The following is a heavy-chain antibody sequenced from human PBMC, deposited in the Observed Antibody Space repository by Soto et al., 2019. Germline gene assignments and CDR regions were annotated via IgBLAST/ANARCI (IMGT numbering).Heavy chain of an antibody. CDR3: TKGGGSGGYYDPFHI. J-gene: IGHJ3*02. CDR2: ISTDGGTT. D-gene: IGHD3-22*01. V-gene: IGHV3-23*01. Sequence: EVQLLESGGGLVQPGGSLRLSCAASGFSFSNYGMSWVRQAPGKGPEWVSIISTDGGTTHYADSVKGRFTISRDNSKNTLYLQMTSLSAEDTAVYYCTKGGGSGGYYDPFHIWGQGTMVTVSS. CDR1: GFSFSNYG.